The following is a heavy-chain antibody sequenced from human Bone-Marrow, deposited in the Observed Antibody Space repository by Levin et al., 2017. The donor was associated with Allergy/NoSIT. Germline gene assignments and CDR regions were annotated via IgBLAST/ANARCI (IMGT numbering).Heavy chain of an antibody. CDR3: AREQITIFGKDNWFDP. J-gene: IGHJ5*02. V-gene: IGHV4-30-4*01. D-gene: IGHD3-3*01. CDR2: IYYSGST. CDR1: GGSISSGDYY. Sequence: SQTLSLTCTVSGGSISSGDYYWSWIRQPPGKGLEWIGYIYYSGSTYYNPSLKSRVTISVDTSKNQFSLKLSSVTAADTAVYYCAREQITIFGKDNWFDPWGQGTLVTVSS.